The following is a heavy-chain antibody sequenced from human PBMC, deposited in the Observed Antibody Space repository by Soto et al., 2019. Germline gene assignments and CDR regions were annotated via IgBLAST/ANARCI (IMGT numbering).Heavy chain of an antibody. Sequence: SVKVSCKASGGTFSAFTINWVRQAPGQRLEWMGGIIPIFDTANYAENFQGRVTITADESTSTSFLEVSSLRSEDTAVYYCARNGTLTDYYYGMDVWGQGTTVTVSS. CDR3: ARNGTLTDYYYGMDV. CDR1: GGTFSAFT. D-gene: IGHD1-1*01. CDR2: IIPIFDTA. J-gene: IGHJ6*02. V-gene: IGHV1-69*13.